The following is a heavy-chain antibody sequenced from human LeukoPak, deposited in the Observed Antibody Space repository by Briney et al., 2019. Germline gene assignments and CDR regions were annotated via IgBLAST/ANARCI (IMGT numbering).Heavy chain of an antibody. CDR1: GSTFSSYA. J-gene: IGHJ4*02. CDR2: ISTNGGTT. V-gene: IGHV3-64*02. Sequence: PGGSLRLSCAASGSTFSSYAMHWVRQAPGKGLEYVSAISTNGGTTYYGDSVKGRFTLSRDNSKNMLYLQMGSLRAEDMAAYYCARGKGIYCGGDCSALDYWGQGTLVTVSS. D-gene: IGHD2-21*02. CDR3: ARGKGIYCGGDCSALDY.